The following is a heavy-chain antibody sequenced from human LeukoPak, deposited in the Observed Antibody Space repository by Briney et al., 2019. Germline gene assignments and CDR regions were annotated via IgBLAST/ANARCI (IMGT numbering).Heavy chain of an antibody. CDR1: GYSFTGYY. V-gene: IGHV1-2*02. D-gene: IGHD2-8*01. CDR2: INPDGGVT. J-gene: IGHJ6*03. CDR3: ARGPNHYYYMDF. Sequence: ASVKVSCKASGYSFTGYYIHWVRQAPGQGLEWMGWINPDGGVTKSVQNFQGRVTMTRDKSINTVYMELSGLTSDDTALYYCARGPNHYYYMDFWGTGTTVSVSS.